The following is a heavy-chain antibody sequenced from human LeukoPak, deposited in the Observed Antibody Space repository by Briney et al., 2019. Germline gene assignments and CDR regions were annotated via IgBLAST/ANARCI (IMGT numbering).Heavy chain of an antibody. CDR1: GYTFFTYD. V-gene: IGHV1-8*03. D-gene: IGHD3-3*01. CDR2: MNPKSGNT. J-gene: IGHJ4*02. Sequence: ASVKVSCKASGYTFFTYDINWVRQAPGQGLEWMGWMNPKSGNTGYAQKFQGRVTITRNISISTAYMEPSILRSEDTAVYYCARGGFWSGYSIDYWGQGTLVTVSS. CDR3: ARGGFWSGYSIDY.